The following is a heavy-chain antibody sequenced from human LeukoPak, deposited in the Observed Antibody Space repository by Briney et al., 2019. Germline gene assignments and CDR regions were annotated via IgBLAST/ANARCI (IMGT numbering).Heavy chain of an antibody. CDR3: ARDAYCSSTSCYMPYYYMDV. D-gene: IGHD2-2*02. V-gene: IGHV4-31*03. J-gene: IGHJ6*03. Sequence: SETLSLTCTVSGGSISSGGYYWSWIRQHPGKGLEWIGYIYYSGSTYYNPSLKSRVTISVDTSKNQFSLKLSSVTAADTAVYYCARDAYCSSTSCYMPYYYMDVWGKGTTVTVYS. CDR2: IYYSGST. CDR1: GGSISSGGYY.